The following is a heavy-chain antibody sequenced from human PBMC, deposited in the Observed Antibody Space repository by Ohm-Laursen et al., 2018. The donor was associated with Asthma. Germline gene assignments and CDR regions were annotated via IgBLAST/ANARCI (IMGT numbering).Heavy chain of an antibody. V-gene: IGHV1-69*17. CDR2: IIPIFGIA. Sequence: GSLVKVSCKASGGTFSSYAISWVRQAPGQGLEWMGGIIPIFGIANYAQKFQGRVTITADKSTSTAYMELSSLRSEDTAVYYCASITMVQGVIESYYYYGMDVWGQGTTVTVSS. CDR3: ASITMVQGVIESYYYYGMDV. J-gene: IGHJ6*02. CDR1: GGTFSSYA. D-gene: IGHD3-10*01.